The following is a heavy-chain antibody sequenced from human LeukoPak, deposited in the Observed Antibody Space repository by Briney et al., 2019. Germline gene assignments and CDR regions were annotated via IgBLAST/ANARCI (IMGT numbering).Heavy chain of an antibody. CDR2: IYHSGST. D-gene: IGHD6-13*01. V-gene: IGHV4-38-2*02. CDR3: ASLYPAAGWAYYFDY. CDR1: GYSISSGYY. J-gene: IGHJ4*02. Sequence: PSETLSLTCTVSGYSISSGYYWGWIRQPPGKGLEWIGSIYHSGSTYYNPSLKSRVTISVDTSKNQFSLKLSSVTAADTAVYYCASLYPAAGWAYYFDYWGQGTLVTVSS.